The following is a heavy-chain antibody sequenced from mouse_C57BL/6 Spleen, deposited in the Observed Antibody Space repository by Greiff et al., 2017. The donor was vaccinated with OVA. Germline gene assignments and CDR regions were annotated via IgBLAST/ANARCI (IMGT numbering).Heavy chain of an antibody. V-gene: IGHV1-26*01. Sequence: EVQLQQSGPELVKPGASVKISCKASGYTFTDYYMNWVKQSHGKSLEWIGDINPNNGGTSYNQKFKGKATLTVDKSSSTAYMERRSLTSEDSAVYYCARRSNYPAWFAYWGQGTLVTVSA. J-gene: IGHJ3*01. CDR3: ARRSNYPAWFAY. CDR2: INPNNGGT. CDR1: GYTFTDYY. D-gene: IGHD2-5*01.